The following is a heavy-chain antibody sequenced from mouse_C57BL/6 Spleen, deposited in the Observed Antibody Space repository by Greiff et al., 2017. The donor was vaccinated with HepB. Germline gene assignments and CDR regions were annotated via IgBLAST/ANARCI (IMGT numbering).Heavy chain of an antibody. J-gene: IGHJ3*01. CDR2: INPSNGGT. D-gene: IGHD2-4*01. CDR3: ARGAIYYDYEAY. Sequence: QVQLQQPGTELVKPGASVKLSCKASGYTFTSYWMHWVKQRPGQGLEWIGNINPSNGGTNYNEKFKSKATLTVDKSSSTAYMQLSSLTAEDSAVYYCARGAIYYDYEAYWGQGTLVTVSA. CDR1: GYTFTSYW. V-gene: IGHV1-53*01.